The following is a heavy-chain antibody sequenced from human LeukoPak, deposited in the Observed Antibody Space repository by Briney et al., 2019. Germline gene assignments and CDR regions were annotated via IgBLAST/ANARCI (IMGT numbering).Heavy chain of an antibody. J-gene: IGHJ4*02. CDR2: IYPGDSDT. CDR1: GYSFTSYW. CDR3: ATSLTPGYSSGWYPYYFDY. D-gene: IGHD6-19*01. Sequence: GESLKISCKGSGYSFTSYWIGWVRHMPGKGLEWMGIIYPGDSDTRYSPSFQGQVTISADKSISTAYLQWSSLKASDTAMYYCATSLTPGYSSGWYPYYFDYWGQGTLVTVSS. V-gene: IGHV5-51*01.